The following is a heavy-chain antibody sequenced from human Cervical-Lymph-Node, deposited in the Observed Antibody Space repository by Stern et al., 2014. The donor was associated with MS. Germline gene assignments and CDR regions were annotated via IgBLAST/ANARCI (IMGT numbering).Heavy chain of an antibody. CDR1: GFTFSNYA. D-gene: IGHD6-13*01. Sequence: QMQLVQYGGGVVQPGRSLRLSCAASGFTFSNYAMHWVRQAPGKGLEWVAVIWDDGSNKYYADSVKGRFTISRDKSKNTLYLQMNSLRADDTAVYYCARDLLYSSTWEEVEYFQHWGQGTLVTVSS. V-gene: IGHV3-33*01. CDR2: IWDDGSNK. J-gene: IGHJ1*01. CDR3: ARDLLYSSTWEEVEYFQH.